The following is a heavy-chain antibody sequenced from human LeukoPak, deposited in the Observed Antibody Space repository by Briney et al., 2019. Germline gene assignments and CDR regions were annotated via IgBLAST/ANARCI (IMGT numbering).Heavy chain of an antibody. J-gene: IGHJ4*02. V-gene: IGHV4-34*01. CDR3: ARHLTTVTTGFDY. Sequence: PSETLSLTCAVYGGSFSGYDWSWIRQPPGKGLEWIGEINHSGSTNYNPSLKSRVTISVDTSKNHFSLRLSSVTAADTAVYYCARHLTTVTTGFDYWGQGTLVTVSS. D-gene: IGHD4-11*01. CDR1: GGSFSGYD. CDR2: INHSGST.